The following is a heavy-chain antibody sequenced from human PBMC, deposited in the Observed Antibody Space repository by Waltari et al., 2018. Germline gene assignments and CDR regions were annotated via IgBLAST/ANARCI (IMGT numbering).Heavy chain of an antibody. V-gene: IGHV4-34*01. D-gene: IGHD6-13*01. CDR1: GGSFSGYY. CDR2: INHSGST. CDR3: ASDLAAPFATTDYYGMDV. Sequence: QVQLQQWGAGLLKPSETLSLTCAVYGGSFSGYYWSWIRQPPGKGLEWIGEINHSGSTNYTPSLKSRVTISVDTSKNQFSLKLSSVTAADTAVYYCASDLAAPFATTDYYGMDVWGQGTTVTVSS. J-gene: IGHJ6*02.